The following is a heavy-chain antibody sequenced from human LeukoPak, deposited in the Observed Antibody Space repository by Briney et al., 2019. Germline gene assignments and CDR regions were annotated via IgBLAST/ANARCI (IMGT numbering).Heavy chain of an antibody. V-gene: IGHV3-21*04. D-gene: IGHD6-13*01. CDR2: ISSSSRYI. J-gene: IGHJ6*03. CDR1: GLTFRIYS. Sequence: PGGSLRLSCAASGLTFRIYSMNWVRQAPGTGLKWVSSISSSSRYIYYADSVKGRFTISRDNAKHSLYLQMNSLRAEDTAVYYCARAAGHYYYYMDVWGKGTTVTVSS. CDR3: ARAAGHYYYYMDV.